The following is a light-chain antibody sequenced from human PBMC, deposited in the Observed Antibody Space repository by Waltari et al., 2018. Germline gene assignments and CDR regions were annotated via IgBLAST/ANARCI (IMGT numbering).Light chain of an antibody. CDR2: WVF. CDR1: QSLVPVDGNTY. J-gene: IGKJ2*01. V-gene: IGKV2-30*02. Sequence: VMTQPPVSLSVTLGQAASISCKSSQSLVPVDGNTYLNWFHQRPGQSPRRLIYWVFNRDSGVPDRFSGSGSGTDFTLRISRVEAEDVGVYYCMQGTRWPYTFGQGTQLDIK. CDR3: MQGTRWPYT.